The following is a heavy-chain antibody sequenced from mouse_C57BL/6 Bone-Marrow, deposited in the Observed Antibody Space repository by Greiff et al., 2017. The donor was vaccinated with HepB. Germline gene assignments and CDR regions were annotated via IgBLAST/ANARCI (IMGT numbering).Heavy chain of an antibody. Sequence: VQLQQPGAELVMPGASVKLSCKASGYTFTSYWMHWVKQRPGQGLEWIGEIDPSDSYTNYNQKFKGKSTLTVDKSSSTAYMQLSSLTSEDSAVYYCAITPPYPWFTYSNQVTLVTVSA. J-gene: IGHJ3*01. D-gene: IGHD1-1*01. CDR2: IDPSDSYT. V-gene: IGHV1-69*01. CDR3: AITPPYPWFTY. CDR1: GYTFTSYW.